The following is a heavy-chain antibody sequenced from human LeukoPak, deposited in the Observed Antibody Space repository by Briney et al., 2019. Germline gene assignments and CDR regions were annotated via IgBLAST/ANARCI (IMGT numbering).Heavy chain of an antibody. Sequence: GGSLRLSCAASGFTFSSYGMHWVRQAPGKGLEWVAVISYDGSNKYYADSVKGRFTISRDNSKNTLYLQMSNLRAEDTAVYFCARGGGLDVWGQGATVTVSS. CDR1: GFTFSSYG. V-gene: IGHV3-30*03. J-gene: IGHJ6*02. CDR3: ARGGGLDV. CDR2: ISYDGSNK. D-gene: IGHD3-16*01.